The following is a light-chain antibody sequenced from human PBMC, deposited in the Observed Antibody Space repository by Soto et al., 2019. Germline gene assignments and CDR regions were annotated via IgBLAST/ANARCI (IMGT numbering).Light chain of an antibody. CDR2: LGS. CDR3: MQALQAPLS. CDR1: QSLLHSDGYNY. Sequence: DVVMTQSPLSLPVTPGEPASISCRSSQSLLHSDGYNYLDWFLQRPGQSPQVLIYLGSNRAPGVPDRFSGSGSGTDFTLNISRVEAEDVGVYYCMQALQAPLSFGGGTQVVIK. V-gene: IGKV2-28*01. J-gene: IGKJ4*01.